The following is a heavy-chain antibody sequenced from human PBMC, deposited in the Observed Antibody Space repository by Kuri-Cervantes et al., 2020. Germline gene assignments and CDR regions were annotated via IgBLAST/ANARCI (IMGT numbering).Heavy chain of an antibody. V-gene: IGHV3-53*01. Sequence: GVSLRLSCVASGLTVSKNYLTWVRQAPGQGLECISIIYSGDTTFYADSVKGRFTISRDNSKNTLYLQMNSLRAEDTAVYYCAKDSPDAKWLLSKYYYYYYGMDAWGQGTTVTVSS. J-gene: IGHJ6*02. CDR1: GLTVSKNY. D-gene: IGHD2-2*01. CDR3: AKDSPDAKWLLSKYYYYYYGMDA. CDR2: IYSGDTT.